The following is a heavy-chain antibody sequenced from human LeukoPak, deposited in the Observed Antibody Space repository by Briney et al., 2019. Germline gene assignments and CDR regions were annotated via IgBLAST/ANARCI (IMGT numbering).Heavy chain of an antibody. J-gene: IGHJ5*02. V-gene: IGHV4-34*01. CDR3: ARDYDVLTAYPPAQLFDP. CDR2: INHSGST. D-gene: IGHD3-9*01. CDR1: GGSFSGYY. Sequence: PSGTLSLTCAVYGGSFSGYYWSWIRQPPGKGLEWIGEINHSGSTNYNPSLKSRVTMTVDTSKNQFSLKLNSVTAADTAVYYFARDYDVLTAYPPAQLFDPWGQGTLVTVSS.